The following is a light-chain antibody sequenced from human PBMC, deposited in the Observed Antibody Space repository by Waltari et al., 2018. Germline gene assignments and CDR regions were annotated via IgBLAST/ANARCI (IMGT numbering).Light chain of an antibody. CDR2: WAS. Sequence: DIVMTQSPDSLAVSLGERATINCKSSQSVLYSSNNKNYLAWYKQKPGQPPKLRIYWASTRESGVPDRFSGSGSETDFTLTISSLQAEDVAVYYCQQYYSKPLTFGGGTKVEIK. J-gene: IGKJ4*01. CDR3: QQYYSKPLT. V-gene: IGKV4-1*01. CDR1: QSVLYSSNNKNY.